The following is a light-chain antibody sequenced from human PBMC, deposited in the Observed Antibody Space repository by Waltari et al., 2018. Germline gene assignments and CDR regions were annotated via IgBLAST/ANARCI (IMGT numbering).Light chain of an antibody. CDR1: QSISGW. V-gene: IGKV1-5*01. CDR2: DAS. J-gene: IGKJ1*01. Sequence: DIQMTQTPSTRSASVGARVTITRRASQSISGWLAWYQQKPGKAPKLLIFDASKLESGVPSRFSGSGFGTEFALTISGLQPDDFATYFCQQYNSFFRTFGQGTKVEIK. CDR3: QQYNSFFRT.